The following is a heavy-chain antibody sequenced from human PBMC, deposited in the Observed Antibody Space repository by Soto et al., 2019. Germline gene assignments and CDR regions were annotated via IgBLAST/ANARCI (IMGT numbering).Heavy chain of an antibody. V-gene: IGHV1-69*01. J-gene: IGHJ6*02. Sequence: QVQLVQSGAEVKKPGSSVKVSCDASGVTFNTYAINWVRQAPGQGLEWMGGIIPKSGTANYAQKFQGRVTITADESTRTAYMEVSSLRYEDTAVYYCARDRTPRYQYAMDVWGQGTTVTVSS. D-gene: IGHD2-15*01. CDR3: ARDRTPRYQYAMDV. CDR2: IIPKSGTA. CDR1: GVTFNTYA.